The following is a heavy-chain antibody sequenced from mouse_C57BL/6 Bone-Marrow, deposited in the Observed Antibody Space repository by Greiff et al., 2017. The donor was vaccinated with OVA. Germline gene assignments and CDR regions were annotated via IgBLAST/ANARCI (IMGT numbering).Heavy chain of an antibody. Sequence: VQLQESDAELVKPGASVKISCKVSGYTFTDHTIHWMKQRPEQGLAWIGYIYPRDGSTKYNEKFKGKATLTADKSSSTAYMQLNSLTSEDSAVYFCARNGYYPDYFDYWGQGTTLTVSS. V-gene: IGHV1-78*01. CDR2: IYPRDGST. CDR3: ARNGYYPDYFDY. D-gene: IGHD2-3*01. J-gene: IGHJ2*01. CDR1: GYTFTDHT.